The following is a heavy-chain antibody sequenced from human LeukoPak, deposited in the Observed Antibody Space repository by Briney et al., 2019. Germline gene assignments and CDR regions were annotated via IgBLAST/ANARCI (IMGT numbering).Heavy chain of an antibody. CDR3: ARAGLQFLEWSHDAFDI. D-gene: IGHD3-3*01. CDR1: GFTFSSYA. CDR2: ISYDGSNK. V-gene: IGHV3-30-3*01. Sequence: PGGSLRLSCAASGFTFSSYAMHWVRQAPGKGLEWVAVISYDGSNKYYADSVKGRFTISRDNSKNTLYLQMNSLRAEDTAVYYCARAGLQFLEWSHDAFDIWGQGTMVTVSS. J-gene: IGHJ3*02.